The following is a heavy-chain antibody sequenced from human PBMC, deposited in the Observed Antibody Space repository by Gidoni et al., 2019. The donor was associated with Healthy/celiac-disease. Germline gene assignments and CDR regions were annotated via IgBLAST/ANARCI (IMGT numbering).Heavy chain of an antibody. CDR2: IKHSGST. V-gene: IGHV4-34*01. Sequence: QAQLQQCRAGLPKPSDTLSPTCAVYGGSVSGTYWSWIRQPPGKGLEWIGEIKHSGSTNYNPSLKSRVTISVDTSKNQFSLKLSSVTAADTAVYYCARGRPTVWFRELLHFDYWGQGTLVTVSS. D-gene: IGHD3-10*01. J-gene: IGHJ4*02. CDR3: ARGRPTVWFRELLHFDY. CDR1: GGSVSGTY.